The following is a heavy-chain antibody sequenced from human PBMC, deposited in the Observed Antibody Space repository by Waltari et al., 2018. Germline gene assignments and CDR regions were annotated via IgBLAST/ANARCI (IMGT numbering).Heavy chain of an antibody. CDR3: ARDVAVAGTRGYYFDY. Sequence: EVQLVESGGGLVKPGGSLRLSCAASGFTFSNAWMSWVRQAPGKGLEWVGRIKRETDGGRTDYAAPVKGRLTSSRDDSKNTLYLQMNSLRSEDTAVYYCARDVAVAGTRGYYFDYWGQGTLVTVSS. D-gene: IGHD6-19*01. J-gene: IGHJ4*02. CDR2: IKRETDGGRT. V-gene: IGHV3-15*01. CDR1: GFTFSNAW.